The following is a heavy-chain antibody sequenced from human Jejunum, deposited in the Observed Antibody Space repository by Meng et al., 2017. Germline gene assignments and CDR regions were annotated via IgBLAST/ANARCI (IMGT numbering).Heavy chain of an antibody. D-gene: IGHD2-15*01. J-gene: IGHJ3*02. V-gene: IGHV3-23*01. CDR3: ARDPGPTPVDAFDM. CDR2: ISASGYTA. Sequence: GGSLRLSCVASGVTFNTFGMSWVRQAPGKGLEWVSGISASGYTAYYPDSMKGRFTISRDNSKNTLYLQMYSLSPDDTAVYYCARDPGPTPVDAFDMWGQGTMVTVSS. CDR1: GVTFNTFG.